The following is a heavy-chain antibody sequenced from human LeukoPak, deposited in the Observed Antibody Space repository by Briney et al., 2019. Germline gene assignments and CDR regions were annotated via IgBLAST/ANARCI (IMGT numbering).Heavy chain of an antibody. J-gene: IGHJ4*02. CDR1: GFTVSSNY. CDR2: IYSGGST. Sequence: GGSLRLSCAASGFTVSSNYVSWVRQAPGKGLEWVSVIYSGGSTYYADSVKGRFTISRDNSKNTLYLQMNSLRAEDTAVYYCARAKGASSGLDYWGQGTLVTVSS. CDR3: ARAKGASSGLDY. V-gene: IGHV3-53*01. D-gene: IGHD3-22*01.